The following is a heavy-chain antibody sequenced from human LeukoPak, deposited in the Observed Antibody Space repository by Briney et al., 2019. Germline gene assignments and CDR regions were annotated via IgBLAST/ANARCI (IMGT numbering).Heavy chain of an antibody. V-gene: IGHV3-23*01. Sequence: GRSLRLSCAASGFTFSSYAMSWVRQAPGKGLEWVSVISGSGARTSYADSVKGRFTVSRDNSKNTLYLEMNSLRAEDTAVYFCVEGGAPSYYDGSGDAYFDYWGQGTLVTVSS. J-gene: IGHJ4*02. CDR3: VEGGAPSYYDGSGDAYFDY. D-gene: IGHD3-22*01. CDR1: GFTFSSYA. CDR2: ISGSGART.